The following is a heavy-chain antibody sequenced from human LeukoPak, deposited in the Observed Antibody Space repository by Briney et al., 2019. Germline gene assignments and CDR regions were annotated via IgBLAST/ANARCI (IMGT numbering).Heavy chain of an antibody. CDR1: GFTFSNYG. Sequence: PGGSLRLSCAASGFTFSNYGMDWVRQAPGKGLEWVAFVRYDESTKFYADSVKGRFTISRDNSKTTLYLQMNSLRAEDTAVYYCAKDVPAAYFDYWGQGTLVTVSS. CDR3: AKDVPAAYFDY. D-gene: IGHD2-2*01. CDR2: VRYDESTK. J-gene: IGHJ4*02. V-gene: IGHV3-30*02.